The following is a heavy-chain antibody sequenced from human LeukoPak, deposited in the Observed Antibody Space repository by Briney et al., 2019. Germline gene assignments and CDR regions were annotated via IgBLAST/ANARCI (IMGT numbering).Heavy chain of an antibody. CDR2: VYYTGST. Sequence: SETLSLTCTVSGDSISSSSCYWGWIRQPPGKGLEWIGYVYYTGSTNYNPSLKSRVTMFEDKSKNQFSLRLYSVTVADTAVYYCARHFAYSSSSYFDYWGQGSLVTVSS. CDR3: ARHFAYSSSSYFDY. J-gene: IGHJ4*02. D-gene: IGHD6-6*01. V-gene: IGHV4-61*05. CDR1: GDSISSSSCY.